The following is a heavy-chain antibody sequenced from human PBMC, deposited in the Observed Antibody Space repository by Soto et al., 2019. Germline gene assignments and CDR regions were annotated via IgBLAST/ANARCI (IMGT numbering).Heavy chain of an antibody. D-gene: IGHD3-10*01. CDR1: GFTFSSYW. V-gene: IGHV3-7*02. CDR3: ASPFVVRGVIIKDY. CDR2: IKQDGSEK. Sequence: LRLSCAASGFTFSSYWMSWVRQAPGKGLEWVANIKQDGSEKYYVDSVKGRFTISRDNAKNSLYLQMNSLRAEDTAVYYCASPFVVRGVIIKDYWGQGTLVTVSS. J-gene: IGHJ4*02.